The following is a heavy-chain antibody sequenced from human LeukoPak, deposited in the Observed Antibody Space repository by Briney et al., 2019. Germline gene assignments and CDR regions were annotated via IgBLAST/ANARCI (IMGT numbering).Heavy chain of an antibody. D-gene: IGHD3-22*01. J-gene: IGHJ5*02. Sequence: GGSLRLSCAGSGFTFSRNAMNWVRQTPGKGLEWVAYISPGSGSTDYAESVQGRFSISRDNDKNSLYLQMNSLRGEDTAVYYCARVLSGSWDWFDPWGQGTLVTVSS. CDR1: GFTFSRNA. CDR3: ARVLSGSWDWFDP. CDR2: ISPGSGST. V-gene: IGHV3-48*01.